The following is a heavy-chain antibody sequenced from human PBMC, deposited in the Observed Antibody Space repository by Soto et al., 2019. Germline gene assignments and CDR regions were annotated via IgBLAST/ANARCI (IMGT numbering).Heavy chain of an antibody. CDR2: IKSKTDGGTT. Sequence: GGSLRLFCAASGFTFSNAWMSWVRQAPGKGLEWVGRIKSKTDGGTTDYAAPVKGRFTISRDDSKNTLYLQMNSLKTEDTAVYYCTTDWAGKGYYDSSGYYYGGAFDIWGQGTMVTVSS. V-gene: IGHV3-15*01. J-gene: IGHJ3*02. CDR1: GFTFSNAW. D-gene: IGHD3-22*01. CDR3: TTDWAGKGYYDSSGYYYGGAFDI.